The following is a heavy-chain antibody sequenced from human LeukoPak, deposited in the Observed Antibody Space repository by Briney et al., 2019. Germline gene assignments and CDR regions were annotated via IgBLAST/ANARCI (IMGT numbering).Heavy chain of an antibody. Sequence: SGTLSLTCAVSDGSITSSSCWSWVRQPPGKGLEWIGEISHSGGTYRNPSLESRVTISIDKSESQFSLNLNLVTAADTAVYYCARTAPRQWYFDYWGQGILVTVSS. V-gene: IGHV4-4*02. CDR1: DGSITSSSC. CDR2: ISHSGGT. CDR3: ARTAPRQWYFDY. D-gene: IGHD2-15*01. J-gene: IGHJ4*02.